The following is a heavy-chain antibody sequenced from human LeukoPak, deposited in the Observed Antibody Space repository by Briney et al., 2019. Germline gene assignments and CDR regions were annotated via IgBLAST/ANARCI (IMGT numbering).Heavy chain of an antibody. Sequence: GSLRLSCAASGFTFSSYWMSWVRQSAGKGLEWVSTISDSGGATHYANSVKGRFTISRDNSKNTVYLQMNSLRDEDTAVYYCAKDVGPSAFFDYWGQGTQVTVSS. CDR1: GFTFSSYW. J-gene: IGHJ4*02. CDR2: ISDSGGAT. V-gene: IGHV3-23*01. CDR3: AKDVGPSAFFDY. D-gene: IGHD1-26*01.